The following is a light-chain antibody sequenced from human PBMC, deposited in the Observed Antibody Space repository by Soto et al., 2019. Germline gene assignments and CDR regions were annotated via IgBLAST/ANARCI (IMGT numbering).Light chain of an antibody. CDR1: QTISNF. J-gene: IGKJ1*01. V-gene: IGKV1-5*03. CDR2: RAS. Sequence: DIQMTQSPSTLSAFVGDSVAITCRASQTISNFLAWYQQKPGKAPKLLFYRASNLEGGVPSRFSGGGSGTEFTLTINSLQPDDSATYDCQQYKSYPWTFGQGTKVEIK. CDR3: QQYKSYPWT.